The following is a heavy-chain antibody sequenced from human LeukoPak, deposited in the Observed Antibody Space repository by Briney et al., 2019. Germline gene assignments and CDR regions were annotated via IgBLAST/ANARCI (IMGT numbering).Heavy chain of an antibody. CDR1: GGSISSYY. CDR2: IYYRGST. Sequence: SETLSLTCTVSGGSISSYYWSWIGQPPGKGLEWIGYIYYRGSTNYNPSLKSRVTISVDTSKNQFSLKLSSVTAADTAVYYCARDGGYFDYWGQGTLVTVSS. D-gene: IGHD3-16*01. CDR3: ARDGGYFDY. J-gene: IGHJ4*02. V-gene: IGHV4-59*01.